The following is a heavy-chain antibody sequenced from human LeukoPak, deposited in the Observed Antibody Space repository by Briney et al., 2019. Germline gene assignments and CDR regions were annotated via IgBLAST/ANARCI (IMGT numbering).Heavy chain of an antibody. Sequence: GASVKVSCKASGYTFTGYYIHWVRQAPGQGLEWMGWINPHSLVTNYAQKFQGRVTMTRDSSISTAYMELSRLSSDDTAVYYCVRATTVTLRFDYWGQGTLVTVSS. J-gene: IGHJ4*02. CDR2: INPHSLVT. D-gene: IGHD4-17*01. CDR1: GYTFTGYY. V-gene: IGHV1-2*02. CDR3: VRATTVTLRFDY.